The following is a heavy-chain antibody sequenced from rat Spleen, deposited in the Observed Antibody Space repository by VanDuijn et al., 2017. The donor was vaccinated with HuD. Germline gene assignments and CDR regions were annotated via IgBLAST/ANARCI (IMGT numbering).Heavy chain of an antibody. CDR2: ISTGGGNT. V-gene: IGHV5-58*01. J-gene: IGHJ2*01. Sequence: EVQLVATGGGSVQPGRSLKLSCVASGFTFSSYWMYWVRQAPGKGLEWVSSISTGGGNTYYRDSVKGRFTISRHTAESSLNLEMDSLRSEDTATYYCVRYSGKYYGYNFLDYWGQGVMVTVSS. CDR1: GFTFSSYW. D-gene: IGHD1-9*01. CDR3: VRYSGKYYGYNFLDY.